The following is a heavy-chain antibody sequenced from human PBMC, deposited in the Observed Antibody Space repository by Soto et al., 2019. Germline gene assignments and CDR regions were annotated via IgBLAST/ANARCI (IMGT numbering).Heavy chain of an antibody. CDR3: ARGDPRVRHYYGMDV. D-gene: IGHD6-6*01. J-gene: IGHJ6*02. CDR2: IWYDGSNK. CDR1: GFTFSSYG. V-gene: IGHV3-33*01. Sequence: QVQLVESGGGVVQPGRSLRLSCAASGFTFSSYGMHWVRQAPGKGLEWVAVIWYDGSNKYYADSVKGRFTISRDNSKNTLYLQMNSLRAEDTAVYYCARGDPRVRHYYGMDVWGQGTTVTVSS.